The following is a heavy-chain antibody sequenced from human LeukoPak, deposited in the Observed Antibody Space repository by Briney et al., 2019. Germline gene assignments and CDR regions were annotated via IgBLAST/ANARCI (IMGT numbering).Heavy chain of an antibody. CDR2: ISSSSGYI. V-gene: IGHV3-21*04. D-gene: IGHD3-10*02. CDR1: GFTFSNSG. CDR3: VQSITMFIG. J-gene: IGHJ4*02. Sequence: GGTLRLSCAASGFTFSNSGMNWVRQAPGKGLEWVSSISSSSGYIYYADSVKGRFTISRDNGKNSLYLQMNSLRAEDTALYYCVQSITMFIGWGQGTLVTVSS.